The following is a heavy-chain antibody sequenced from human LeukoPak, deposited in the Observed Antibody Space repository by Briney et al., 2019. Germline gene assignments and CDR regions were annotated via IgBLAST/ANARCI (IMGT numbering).Heavy chain of an antibody. CDR2: IIPIFGTA. CDR1: GGTFSSYA. Sequence: SVKVSCKASGGTFSSYAISWVRQAPGQGLEWMGGIIPIFGTANYAQKFQGRVTITADESTSTAYMELSSLRSEDTAVYYCARGRAGFDGFDFWGQGTMVTVSS. D-gene: IGHD3-9*01. CDR3: ARGRAGFDGFDF. J-gene: IGHJ3*01. V-gene: IGHV1-69*13.